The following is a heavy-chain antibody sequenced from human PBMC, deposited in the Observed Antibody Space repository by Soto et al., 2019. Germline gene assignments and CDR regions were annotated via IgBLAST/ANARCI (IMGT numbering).Heavy chain of an antibody. Sequence: ASVKVSCKASGGTFSSYAISWVRQAPGQGLEWMGGIIPIFGTANYAQKFQGRVTITADESTSTAYMELSSLTAGDTAVYYCAKATATGGGAFDICGQGTMVTVSS. CDR1: GGTFSSYA. CDR3: AKATATGGGAFDI. J-gene: IGHJ3*02. V-gene: IGHV1-69*13. D-gene: IGHD2-8*02. CDR2: IIPIFGTA.